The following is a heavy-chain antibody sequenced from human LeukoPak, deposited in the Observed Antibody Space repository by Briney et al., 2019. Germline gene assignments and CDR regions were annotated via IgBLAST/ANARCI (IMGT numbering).Heavy chain of an antibody. D-gene: IGHD6-13*01. CDR2: INNDGSST. CDR1: GFTFSSYW. V-gene: IGHV3-74*01. CDR3: ARPTKEGSSWYWWFDP. Sequence: PGGSLRLSCAAPGFTFSSYWMHWVRQAPGKGLVWVSRINNDGSSTSCADSVKGRFTISRDNAKNTLYLQMNSLRAEDTAVYYCARPTKEGSSWYWWFDPWGQGTLVTVSS. J-gene: IGHJ5*02.